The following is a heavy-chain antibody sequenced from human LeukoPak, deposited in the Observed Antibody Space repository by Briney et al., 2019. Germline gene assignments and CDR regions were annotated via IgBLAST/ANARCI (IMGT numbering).Heavy chain of an antibody. CDR3: AREYSSGQGGLYP. Sequence: GGSLRLSCAASGFTFSSYGMHWVRQAPGKGLEWVAFIRYDGSNKYYADSVKGRFTISRDNSKNTLYLQMNSLRAEDTAVYYCAREYSSGQGGLYPWGQGTLVTVSS. D-gene: IGHD6-19*01. CDR1: GFTFSSYG. CDR2: IRYDGSNK. V-gene: IGHV3-30*02. J-gene: IGHJ5*02.